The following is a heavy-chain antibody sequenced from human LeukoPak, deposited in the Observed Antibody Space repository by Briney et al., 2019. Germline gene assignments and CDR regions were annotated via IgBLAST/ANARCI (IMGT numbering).Heavy chain of an antibody. CDR2: ISYDGSNK. Sequence: GGSLRLSCAASGVTFSSYAMHWVRQAPGKGLEWVAVISYDGSNKYYADSVKGRFTISRDNSKNTLYLQMNSLRAEDTAVYYCARTYSSGSYYREYYFDYWGQGTLVTVSS. V-gene: IGHV3-30-3*01. CDR3: ARTYSSGSYYREYYFDY. D-gene: IGHD1-26*01. J-gene: IGHJ4*02. CDR1: GVTFSSYA.